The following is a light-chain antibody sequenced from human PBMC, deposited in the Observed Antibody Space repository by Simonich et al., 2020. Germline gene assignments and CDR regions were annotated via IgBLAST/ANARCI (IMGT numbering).Light chain of an antibody. J-gene: IGKJ2*01. V-gene: IGKV4-1*01. CDR3: QQYYSTPYT. CDR1: QSVLYSSNNKNY. Sequence: DIVMTQSPDSLAVSLGERATINCKSSQSVLYSSNNKNYLAWYQQKPGQPPKLLIYWASTREPGDPDRFSGSGSGTDFTLTISSLQAEDVAVYYCQQYYSTPYTFGQGTKLEIK. CDR2: WAS.